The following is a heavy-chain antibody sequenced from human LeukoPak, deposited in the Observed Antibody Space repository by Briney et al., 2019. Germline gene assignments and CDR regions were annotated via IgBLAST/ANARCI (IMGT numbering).Heavy chain of an antibody. D-gene: IGHD3-10*01. Sequence: SVKVPCKASGGTFSSYAISWVRQAPGQGLEWMGGIIPIFGTANYAQKFQGRVTITADKSTSTAYMELSSLRSEDTAVYYCAKTKDYGSGSYLDWGQGTLVTVSS. CDR1: GGTFSSYA. V-gene: IGHV1-69*06. CDR3: AKTKDYGSGSYLD. J-gene: IGHJ4*02. CDR2: IIPIFGTA.